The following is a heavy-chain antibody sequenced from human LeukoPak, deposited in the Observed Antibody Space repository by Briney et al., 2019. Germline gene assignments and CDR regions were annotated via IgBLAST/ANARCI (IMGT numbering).Heavy chain of an antibody. Sequence: GGSLRLSCAASGSTFSSYGMHWVRQAPGKGLEWMAFIRYDGRSKYYADSVQGRFTISRDTSKNTVYLQMNSLKVEDTAVYYCAKDQDLYCSGGSCFSTLDYWGQGTLVTVSS. CDR1: GSTFSSYG. CDR3: AKDQDLYCSGGSCFSTLDY. CDR2: IRYDGRSK. V-gene: IGHV3-30*02. D-gene: IGHD2-15*01. J-gene: IGHJ4*02.